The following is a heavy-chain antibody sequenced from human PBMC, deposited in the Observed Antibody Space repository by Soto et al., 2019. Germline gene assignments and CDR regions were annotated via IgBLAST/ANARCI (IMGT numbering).Heavy chain of an antibody. Sequence: SETLSLTCAVYGGSFSGYYWSWIRQPPGKGLKWIGEINHSGSTNYNPSLKSRVTISVDTSKNQFSLKLSSVTAADTAVYYCASSWYSVRYYYYGMDVWGQGTTVTVSS. CDR3: ASSWYSVRYYYYGMDV. CDR1: GGSFSGYY. CDR2: INHSGST. V-gene: IGHV4-34*01. D-gene: IGHD6-13*01. J-gene: IGHJ6*02.